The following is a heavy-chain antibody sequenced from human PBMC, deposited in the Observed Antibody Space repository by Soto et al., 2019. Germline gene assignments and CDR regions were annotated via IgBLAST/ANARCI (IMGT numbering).Heavy chain of an antibody. CDR2: TYYRSQWHN. CDR1: GDSVSSNTAT. D-gene: IGHD2-21*01. V-gene: IGHV6-1*01. J-gene: IGHJ3*02. Sequence: QVQLHQSGPGLVKPSQTLSLTCGISGDSVSSNTATWNWIRQSPSRGLEWLGRTYYRSQWHNEYEESVKGRITISPDTSKNQFSLQLNSMSPEDTAVYYCARERGFLSEALDIWGRGTMVTVSS. CDR3: ARERGFLSEALDI.